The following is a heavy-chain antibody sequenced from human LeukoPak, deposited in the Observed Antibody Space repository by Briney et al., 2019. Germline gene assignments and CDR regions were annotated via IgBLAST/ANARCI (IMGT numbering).Heavy chain of an antibody. V-gene: IGHV3-74*01. CDR1: GFTFSDYW. CDR2: IKFDGSLA. CDR3: VTGHYDSRMYFDL. J-gene: IGHJ2*01. Sequence: GGSLRLSCTASGFTFSDYWMYWVRQAPGKGLVWVSQIKFDGSLASYADSVKGRFTISRDNAKNTLYLQMNSLGTEDTAVYYCVTGHYDSRMYFDLWGRGTLVTVSS. D-gene: IGHD3-16*01.